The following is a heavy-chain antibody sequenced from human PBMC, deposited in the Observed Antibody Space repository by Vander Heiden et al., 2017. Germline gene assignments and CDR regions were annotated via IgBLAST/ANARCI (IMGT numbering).Heavy chain of an antibody. D-gene: IGHD3-16*01. CDR3: ARDRTFYGAGDDGFDV. CDR2: VWFDGGDK. J-gene: IGHJ3*01. CDR1: GFTSGGSN. V-gene: IGHV3-33*01. Sequence: QVRLVESGGGVVQPGRSLRLSCAASGFTSGGSNMHWVRPGPGKGLEWVAVVWFDGGDKYYGDSVKGRFTISRDNSKNTVFLQIKSLRGEDTAVYYCARDRTFYGAGDDGFDVWGQGTMVSVSS.